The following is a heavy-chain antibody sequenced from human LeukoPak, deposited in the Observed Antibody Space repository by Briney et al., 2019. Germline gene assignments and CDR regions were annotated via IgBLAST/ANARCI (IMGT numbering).Heavy chain of an antibody. CDR3: ARDKGTTCIDN. V-gene: IGHV3-21*01. D-gene: IGHD4-17*01. CDR2: ISSSSSYI. CDR1: GFTFSTYS. Sequence: PGGSLRLSCAASGFTFSTYSLNWVRQAPGKGLEWVSFISSSSSYIYYAGSVKGRFTISRDNAKNSLYLQMSSLRAEDTAVYYCARDKGTTCIDNWGQGALVTVSS. J-gene: IGHJ4*02.